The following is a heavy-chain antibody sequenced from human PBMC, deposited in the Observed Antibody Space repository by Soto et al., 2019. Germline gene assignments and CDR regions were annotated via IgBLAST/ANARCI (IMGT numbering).Heavy chain of an antibody. CDR2: ISSSSSYI. J-gene: IGHJ4*02. V-gene: IGHV3-21*01. CDR3: ASGIFGVVRAS. Sequence: GGFLRLSCAASGFTFSSYSMNWVRQAPGKGLEWVSSISSSSSYIYYADSVKGRFTISRDNAKNSLYLQMNSLRAEDTAVYYCASGIFGVVRASWGQGTLVTVSS. D-gene: IGHD3-3*01. CDR1: GFTFSSYS.